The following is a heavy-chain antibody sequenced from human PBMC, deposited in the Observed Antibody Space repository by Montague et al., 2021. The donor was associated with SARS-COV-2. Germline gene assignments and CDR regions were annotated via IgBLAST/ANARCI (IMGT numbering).Heavy chain of an antibody. J-gene: IGHJ6*02. V-gene: IGHV4-59*08. Sequence: SETLSLTCAVSGGSIRNYYWSWIRQPPGRGLEWIAYIYDSGNADYNPSLKSRVTILVDTSKNQFSLKLSSVTAADTAVYYCAAQTYYYYCSLDVWGQGTTATVS. CDR3: AAQTYYYYCSLDV. CDR1: GGSIRNYY. CDR2: IYDSGNA.